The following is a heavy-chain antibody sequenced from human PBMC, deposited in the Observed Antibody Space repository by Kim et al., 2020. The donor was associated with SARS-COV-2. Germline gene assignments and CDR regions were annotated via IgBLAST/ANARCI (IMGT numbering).Heavy chain of an antibody. CDR3: AKDPSYSGSPGWFDP. D-gene: IGHD1-26*01. V-gene: IGHV3-23*01. Sequence: DSGKGRFTISRDNSKNTLYLQMNSLRAEDTAVYYCAKDPSYSGSPGWFDPWGQGTLVTVSS. J-gene: IGHJ5*02.